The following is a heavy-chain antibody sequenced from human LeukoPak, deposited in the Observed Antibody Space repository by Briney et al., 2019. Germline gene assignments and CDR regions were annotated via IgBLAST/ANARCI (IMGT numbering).Heavy chain of an antibody. J-gene: IGHJ4*02. Sequence: SETLSLTCTVSGGSISSSSYYWGWIRQPPGKGLEWIGSIYYSGSTYYNPSLKSRVTISVDKSKNQFSLKLTYVTAADTAVYYCARDRVGVRAFDYWGQGTLVTVSS. D-gene: IGHD3-10*01. CDR2: IYYSGST. V-gene: IGHV4-39*07. CDR3: ARDRVGVRAFDY. CDR1: GGSISSSSYY.